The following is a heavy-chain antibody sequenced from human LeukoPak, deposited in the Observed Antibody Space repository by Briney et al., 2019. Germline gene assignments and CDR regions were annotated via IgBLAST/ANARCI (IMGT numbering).Heavy chain of an antibody. CDR1: GESFSGYS. CDR2: INQRRNT. CDR3: ARHGWHAWYFDL. J-gene: IGHJ2*01. V-gene: IGHV4-34*01. Sequence: PSETLSLTCVVYGESFSGYSWSWIRQPPGKGLEWIREINQRRNTNYNPSLKSRVTISIDTSKNQFSLKLSSVTAADTAVYYCARHGWHAWYFDLWGRGTLVTVS. D-gene: IGHD6-19*01.